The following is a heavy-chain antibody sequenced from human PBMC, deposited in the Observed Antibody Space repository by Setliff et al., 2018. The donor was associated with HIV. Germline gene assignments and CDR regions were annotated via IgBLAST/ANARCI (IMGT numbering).Heavy chain of an antibody. Sequence: LRLSCAASGFTFSSYWMSWVRQAPGKGLEWVANIKQDGSEKYYVDSVKGRFTISRDNAKNSLYLQMNSLRAEDTAVYYCARSETSYCSGGSCPPGAFDIWGQGTMVTVSS. CDR3: ARSETSYCSGGSCPPGAFDI. CDR1: GFTFSSYW. CDR2: IKQDGSEK. D-gene: IGHD2-15*01. J-gene: IGHJ3*02. V-gene: IGHV3-7*01.